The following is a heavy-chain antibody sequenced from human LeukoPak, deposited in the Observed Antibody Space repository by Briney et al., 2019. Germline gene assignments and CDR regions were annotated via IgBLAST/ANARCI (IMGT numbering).Heavy chain of an antibody. CDR3: ARDHLEERYYDFWSGYYELDY. J-gene: IGHJ4*02. CDR1: EFTFSSYW. V-gene: IGHV3-7*01. Sequence: GGSLRLSCAASEFTFSSYWMSWVRQAPGKGLEWVSNIKQDGSEKYYVDSVKGRFTISRDNAKNSLYLQMNSLRAEDTAVYYCARDHLEERYYDFWSGYYELDYWGQGTLVTVSS. D-gene: IGHD3-3*01. CDR2: IKQDGSEK.